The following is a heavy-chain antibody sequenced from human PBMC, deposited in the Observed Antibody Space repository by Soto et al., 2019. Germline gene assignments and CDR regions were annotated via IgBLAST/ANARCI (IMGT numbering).Heavy chain of an antibody. CDR2: INAGNGNT. V-gene: IGHV1-3*01. CDR1: GYTFTSYA. D-gene: IGHD6-19*01. Sequence: ASVKVSCKASGYTFTSYAMHWVRQAPGQRLEWMGWINAGNGNTKYSQKFQGRVTITRDTSASTAYMELSSLRSEDTAVYYCARGNSGWYLDDWPNVEYFKHWGQGTLVTVSS. J-gene: IGHJ1*01. CDR3: ARGNSGWYLDDWPNVEYFKH.